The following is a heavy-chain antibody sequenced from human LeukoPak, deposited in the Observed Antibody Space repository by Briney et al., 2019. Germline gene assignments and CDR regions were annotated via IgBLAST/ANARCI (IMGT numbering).Heavy chain of an antibody. CDR3: ARAFYGSRGY. D-gene: IGHD3-10*01. CDR1: GYTFTDYY. J-gene: IGHJ4*02. V-gene: IGHV1-2*02. Sequence: ASVKVSCKASGYTFTDYYMHWVRQAPGQGLEWMRWINPNSGDTNYAQKFQGRVTMTRDTSISTAYMELSRLRSDDTAIYYCARAFYGSRGYWGQGTLVTVSS. CDR2: INPNSGDT.